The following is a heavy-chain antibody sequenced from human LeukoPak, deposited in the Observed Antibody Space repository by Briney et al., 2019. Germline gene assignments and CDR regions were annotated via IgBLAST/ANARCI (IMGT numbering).Heavy chain of an antibody. D-gene: IGHD6-19*01. V-gene: IGHV4-39*07. CDR3: ARLGSGWYVRDPRRRDY. CDR1: GGSISSSSYY. CDR2: IYYSGST. Sequence: PSETLSLTCTVSGGSISSSSYYWGWIRQPPGKGLEWIGSIYYSGSTYYNPSLKSRVTISVDTSKNQFSLKLSSATAADTAVYYCARLGSGWYVRDPRRRDYWGQGTLVTVSS. J-gene: IGHJ4*02.